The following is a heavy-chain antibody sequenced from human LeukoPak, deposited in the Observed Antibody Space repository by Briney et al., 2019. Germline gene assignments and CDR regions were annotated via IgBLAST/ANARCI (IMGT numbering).Heavy chain of an antibody. CDR3: ARSEQQDFGDYEFDY. D-gene: IGHD4-17*01. J-gene: IGHJ4*02. CDR2: ISSDGDST. V-gene: IGHV3-64*01. Sequence: GGSLRLSCAASGFTFSTYAMHWVRQAPGKGLEYVSAISSDGDSTYYANSVKGRFTISRDNSKNTLYLQMGSLRAEDMAVYYCARSEQQDFGDYEFDYWGQGTLVTVSS. CDR1: GFTFSTYA.